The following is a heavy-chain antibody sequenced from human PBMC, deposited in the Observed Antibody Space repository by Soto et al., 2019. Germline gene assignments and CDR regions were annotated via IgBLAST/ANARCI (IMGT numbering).Heavy chain of an antibody. D-gene: IGHD6-13*01. CDR1: GYTFTHYY. J-gene: IGHJ4*02. CDR3: ARDLAAGDH. Sequence: QVQLVQSGAEVKKPGASVKVSCRTSGYTFTHYYIHRVRQAPGQGVEWLGIINPASGSTNYAQKFQGRVTLTMDTSTTTVYMELSGLRAEDTAIFYCARDLAAGDHWGQGTLVTVSS. V-gene: IGHV1-46*01. CDR2: INPASGST.